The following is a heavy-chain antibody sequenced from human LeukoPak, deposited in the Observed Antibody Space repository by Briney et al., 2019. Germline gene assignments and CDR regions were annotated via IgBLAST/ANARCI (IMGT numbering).Heavy chain of an antibody. D-gene: IGHD2-15*01. CDR2: INHSGST. CDR1: GGSFSGYY. Sequence: SETLSLTCAVYGGSFSGYYWSWIRQPPGKGQEWIGEINHSGSTNYNPSLKSRVTISVDTSKNQFSLKLSSVTAADTAVYYCAGGRFVVVVAATNPGPFDYWGQGTLVTVSS. CDR3: AGGRFVVVVAATNPGPFDY. V-gene: IGHV4-34*01. J-gene: IGHJ4*02.